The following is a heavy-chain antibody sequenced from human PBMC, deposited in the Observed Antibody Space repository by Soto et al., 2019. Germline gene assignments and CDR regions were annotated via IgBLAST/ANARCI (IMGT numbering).Heavy chain of an antibody. D-gene: IGHD3-9*01. CDR1: GGTFSSYT. CDR3: ARERGYYDILTGTG. Sequence: ASVKVSCKASGGTFSSYTISWVRQAPGQGLEWMGRIIPILGIANYAQKFQGRVTITADKSTSTAYMELSSLRSEDTAVYYCARERGYYDILTGTGWGQGTLVTVSS. V-gene: IGHV1-69*04. CDR2: IIPILGIA. J-gene: IGHJ4*02.